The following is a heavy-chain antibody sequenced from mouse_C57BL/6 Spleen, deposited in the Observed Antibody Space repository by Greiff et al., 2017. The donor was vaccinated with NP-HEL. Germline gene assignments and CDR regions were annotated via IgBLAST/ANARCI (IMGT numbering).Heavy chain of an antibody. CDR3: ARDNYGSSGFAY. CDR1: GFTFSSYA. V-gene: IGHV5-4*01. J-gene: IGHJ3*01. Sequence: EVMLVESGGGLVKPGGSQKLSCAASGFTFSSYAMSWVRQTPEKRLEWVATISDGGSYTYYPDNVKGRFTISRDNAKNNLYLQMSHLKSEDTAMYYCARDNYGSSGFAYWGQGTLVTVSA. D-gene: IGHD1-1*01. CDR2: ISDGGSYT.